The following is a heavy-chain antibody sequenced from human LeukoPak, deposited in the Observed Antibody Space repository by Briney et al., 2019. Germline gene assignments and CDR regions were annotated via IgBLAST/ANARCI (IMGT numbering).Heavy chain of an antibody. CDR2: ISAYNGNT. CDR1: GYTFTSYG. Sequence: ASVKVSCKASGYTFTSYGISWVRQAPGQGLEWMGWISAYNGNTNYAQKLQGRVTMTTDTSTSTAYMELRSLRSDDTAVYYCARDMGYDFWSEYYYYGMDVWGQGTTVTVSS. CDR3: ARDMGYDFWSEYYYYGMDV. J-gene: IGHJ6*02. D-gene: IGHD3-3*01. V-gene: IGHV1-18*01.